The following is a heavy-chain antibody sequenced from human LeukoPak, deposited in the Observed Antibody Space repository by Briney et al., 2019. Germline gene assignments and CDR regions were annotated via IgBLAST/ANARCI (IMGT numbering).Heavy chain of an antibody. D-gene: IGHD2-2*01. V-gene: IGHV3-53*01. CDR2: IYSGGST. J-gene: IGHJ4*02. Sequence: GGSLRLSCAASGFTVSSNYMSWVRQAPGKGLEWVSVIYSGGSTYYADSVKGRFTISRDNSKNTLYLQMNSLRAEDTAVYYCARDLDPSHRSYQPMVYWGQGTLVTVSS. CDR3: ARDLDPSHRSYQPMVY. CDR1: GFTVSSNY.